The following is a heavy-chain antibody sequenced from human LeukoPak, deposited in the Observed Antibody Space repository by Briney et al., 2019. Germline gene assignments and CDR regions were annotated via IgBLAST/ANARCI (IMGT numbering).Heavy chain of an antibody. Sequence: GGSLRLSCAASGFTFSTHDLNWVRQAPGKGLEWVSFISSRSSTIYYADSVKGRFTISRDNAKNSLYLQMNSLRVEDTAVYYCAREKMDSSGSDPFDIWGQGTMVTVSS. D-gene: IGHD3-22*01. CDR2: ISSRSSTI. V-gene: IGHV3-48*04. J-gene: IGHJ3*02. CDR3: AREKMDSSGSDPFDI. CDR1: GFTFSTHD.